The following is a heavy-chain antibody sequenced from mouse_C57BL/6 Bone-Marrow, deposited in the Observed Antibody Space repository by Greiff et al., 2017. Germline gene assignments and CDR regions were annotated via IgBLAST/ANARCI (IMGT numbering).Heavy chain of an antibody. CDR2: INPSSGYT. CDR1: GYTFTSYW. CDR3: ASDGYCVTFLFAY. V-gene: IGHV1-7*01. Sequence: VQLQQSGAELVKPGASVKLSCKASGYTFTSYWMHWVKQRPGQGLEWIGYINPSSGYTKYNKKFKDKATLTADKSSRTAYMQLSSLTYEASADYYCASDGYCVTFLFAYWGQGTLVTVSA. J-gene: IGHJ3*01. D-gene: IGHD2-3*01.